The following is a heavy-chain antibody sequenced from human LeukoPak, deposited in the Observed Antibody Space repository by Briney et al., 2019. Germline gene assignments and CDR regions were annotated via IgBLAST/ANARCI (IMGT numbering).Heavy chain of an antibody. J-gene: IGHJ3*02. V-gene: IGHV3-15*01. CDR1: RFSFSDYD. D-gene: IGHD2-21*02. Sequence: GGSLRLSCRASRFSFSDYDMRWVRQAPGKGLEWVGRIKSKTDGGTTDYAAPVKGRFTISRDDSKNTLYLQMNSLKTEDTAVYYCTAIWWLLKLDDAFDIWGQGTMVTVSS. CDR3: TAIWWLLKLDDAFDI. CDR2: IKSKTDGGTT.